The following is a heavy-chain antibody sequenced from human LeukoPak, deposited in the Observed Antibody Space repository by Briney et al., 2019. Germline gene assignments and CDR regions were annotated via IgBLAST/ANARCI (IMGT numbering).Heavy chain of an antibody. J-gene: IGHJ5*02. D-gene: IGHD6-13*01. CDR3: ARVDSSSWHFFGQGSNWFDP. CDR1: GYTFTSYG. CDR2: ISAYNGNT. Sequence: ASVKVSCKASGYTFTSYGISWVRQAPGQGLEWMGWISAYNGNTNYAQKLQGRVTMTTDTSTSTAYMELRSLRSDDTAVYYCARVDSSSWHFFGQGSNWFDPWGQGTLVTVSS. V-gene: IGHV1-18*01.